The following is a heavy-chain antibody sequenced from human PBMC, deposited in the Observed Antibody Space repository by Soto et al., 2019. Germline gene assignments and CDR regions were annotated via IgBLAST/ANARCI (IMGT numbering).Heavy chain of an antibody. CDR2: IIPIFGTA. V-gene: IGHV1-69*12. D-gene: IGHD1-26*01. CDR1: GGTFSSYA. CDR3: ARDEGSYYERYYFDY. Sequence: QVQLVQSGAEVKKPGSSVKVSCTASGGTFSSYAISWVRQAPGQGLEWMGGIIPIFGTANYAQKFQGRVTITADESTSTAYRELSSLRSEDTAVYYCARDEGSYYERYYFDYWGQGTLVTVSS. J-gene: IGHJ4*02.